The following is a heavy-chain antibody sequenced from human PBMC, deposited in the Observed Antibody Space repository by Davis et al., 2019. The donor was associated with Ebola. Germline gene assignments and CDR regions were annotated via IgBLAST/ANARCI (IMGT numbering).Heavy chain of an antibody. CDR3: AREGWWLRRQSFDY. J-gene: IGHJ4*02. V-gene: IGHV4-34*01. Sequence: MPSETLSLTCTVSGGSISSYYWSWIRQPPGKGLEWIGEINHSGSTNYNPSLKSRVTISVDTSKNQFSLKLSSVTAADTAVYYCAREGWWLRRQSFDYWGQGTLVTVSS. CDR2: INHSGST. CDR1: GGSISSYY. D-gene: IGHD5-12*01.